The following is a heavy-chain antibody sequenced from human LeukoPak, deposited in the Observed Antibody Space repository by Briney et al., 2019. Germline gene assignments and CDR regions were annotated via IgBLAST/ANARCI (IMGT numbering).Heavy chain of an antibody. CDR2: INHSGST. CDR3: ARQYGLVKNYYFDY. V-gene: IGHV4-34*01. J-gene: IGHJ4*02. CDR1: GGSFSGYY. Sequence: SETLSLTCAVYGGSFSGYYWSWIRQPPGKGLEWIGEINHSGSTNYNPSLKSRVTISVDTSKNQFSLRLSSVTAADTAVYYCARQYGLVKNYYFDYWGQGTLVTVSS. D-gene: IGHD6-19*01.